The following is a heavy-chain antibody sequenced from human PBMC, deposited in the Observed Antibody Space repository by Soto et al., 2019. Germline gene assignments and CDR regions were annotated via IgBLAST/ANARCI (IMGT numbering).Heavy chain of an antibody. V-gene: IGHV4-4*02. CDR1: GASISTNKW. CDR2: VYQTGTT. J-gene: IGHJ1*01. Sequence: SETLPLTCTVSGASISTNKWWTWVRRAPGKGLEWIGQVYQTGTTKYNPSLRSRVTMSVDKSNNQFSLRVTSVIAADTAVYSCAIAREGNTGFSEYFEHWGQGTPVT. D-gene: IGHD2-8*02. CDR3: AIAREGNTGFSEYFEH.